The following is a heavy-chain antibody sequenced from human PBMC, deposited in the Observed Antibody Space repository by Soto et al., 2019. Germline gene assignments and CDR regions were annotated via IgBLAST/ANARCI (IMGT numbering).Heavy chain of an antibody. Sequence: QVQLVQSGAEVKKPGASVKVSCKASGYTFTSYDINWVRQATGQGLEWMGWMNPNSGNTGYAQKCQGSVTRTSITSISTAYMELSSLRSEDTAVYYCASTLYGDNVDYWGQGTLVTVSS. D-gene: IGHD4-17*01. CDR2: MNPNSGNT. J-gene: IGHJ4*02. V-gene: IGHV1-8*01. CDR1: GYTFTSYD. CDR3: ASTLYGDNVDY.